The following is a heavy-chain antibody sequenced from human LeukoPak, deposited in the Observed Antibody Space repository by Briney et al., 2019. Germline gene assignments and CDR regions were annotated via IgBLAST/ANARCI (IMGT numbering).Heavy chain of an antibody. Sequence: NTSETLSLTCAVYGGSFSGYYWSWIRQPPGRGLEWIGEINHSGSTNYNPSLKTRVTISVDTSKNQFSLKLSSVTAADTAVYYCASDSGYDYPQYNWFDPWGQGTLVTVSS. D-gene: IGHD5-12*01. J-gene: IGHJ5*02. V-gene: IGHV4-34*01. CDR1: GGSFSGYY. CDR3: ASDSGYDYPQYNWFDP. CDR2: INHSGST.